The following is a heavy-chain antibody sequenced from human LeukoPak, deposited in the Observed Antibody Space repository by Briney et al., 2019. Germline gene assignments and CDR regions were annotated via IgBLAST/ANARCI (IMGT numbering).Heavy chain of an antibody. CDR1: GGSISGYY. V-gene: IGHV4-4*07. J-gene: IGHJ5*02. CDR3: ARASPTTNKGAYGWFDP. CDR2: IYTSGST. D-gene: IGHD1-14*01. Sequence: SETLSLTCTVSGGSISGYYWSWIRQPAGKGLEWIGRIYTSGSTNYNPSLKSRVTMSVDTSKNQFSLKLSSVTAADTAVDYCARASPTTNKGAYGWFDPWGQGTLVTVSS.